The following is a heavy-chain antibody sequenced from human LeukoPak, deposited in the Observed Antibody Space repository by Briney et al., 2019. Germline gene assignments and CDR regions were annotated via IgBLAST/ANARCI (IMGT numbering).Heavy chain of an antibody. CDR3: AKGDKYSSGGVDY. CDR2: IRYDGSNK. V-gene: IGHV3-30*02. J-gene: IGHJ4*02. CDR1: GFTFSSYG. D-gene: IGHD6-19*01. Sequence: PGGSLRLSCAASGFTFSSYGMHWVRQAPGKGLEWVAFIRYDGSNKYYADSVKGRFTISRDNSKNTLYLQMNSLRAEDTAVYYCAKGDKYSSGGVDYWGQGTLVTVSS.